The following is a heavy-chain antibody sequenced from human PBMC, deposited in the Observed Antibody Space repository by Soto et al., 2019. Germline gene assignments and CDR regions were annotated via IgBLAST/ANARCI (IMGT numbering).Heavy chain of an antibody. CDR3: ARWGTTGGLDV. J-gene: IGHJ1*01. CDR2: TSYDGSNK. D-gene: IGHD3-16*01. CDR1: GFTFRSYV. Sequence: QVQLVESGGGVVQPGTSLRVSCVGSGFTFRSYVIHWVRQAPGKGLEWVALTSYDGSNKYYGDSVRGRFTISRDNSRNKGFLQMDSLRLEDTALYYCARWGTTGGLDVWGQGTLVSVSS. V-gene: IGHV3-33*05.